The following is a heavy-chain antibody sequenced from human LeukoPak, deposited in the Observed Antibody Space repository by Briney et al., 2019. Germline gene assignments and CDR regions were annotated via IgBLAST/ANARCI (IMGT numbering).Heavy chain of an antibody. CDR3: AKERFGSSGWYERGYFDY. CDR1: GFTFSSYA. D-gene: IGHD6-19*01. CDR2: ISSNGGST. Sequence: GGSLRLSCAASGFTFSSYAIHWVRQAPGKGLEYVSAISSNGGSTYYANSVKGRFTISRDNSKNTLYLQMNSLRAEDTAVYYCAKERFGSSGWYERGYFDYWGQGTLVTVSS. V-gene: IGHV3-64*01. J-gene: IGHJ4*02.